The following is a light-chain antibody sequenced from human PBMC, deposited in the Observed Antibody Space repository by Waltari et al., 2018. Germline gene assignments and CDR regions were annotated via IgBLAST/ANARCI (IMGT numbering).Light chain of an antibody. J-gene: IGLJ1*01. CDR2: EVT. V-gene: IGLV2-14*01. Sequence: QSALTQPASVSGSPGQSITISCTGTSSDVGGYNYVSWYQQHPGKVPKLMIYEVTNRPSGVSDRFSGSKSGNTASLTIAGLQAEDEADYYCSSYRSSTTLKYVFGTGTKVTVL. CDR1: SSDVGGYNY. CDR3: SSYRSSTTLKYV.